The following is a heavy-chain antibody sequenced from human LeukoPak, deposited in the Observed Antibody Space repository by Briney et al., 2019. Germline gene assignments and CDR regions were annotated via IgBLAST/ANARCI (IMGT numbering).Heavy chain of an antibody. CDR3: AKNRGHCVDGVCHNYYYMDV. Sequence: GGSLRLSCAASGFAFSSFAMTWVRQAPGKGLEWVSTVSGSAGRTDYADSVKGRFTISRDNLKNTLYLQMNGLRAEDTAVYYCAKNRGHCVDGVCHNYYYMDVWGRGTTVTVSS. CDR2: VSGSAGRT. CDR1: GFAFSSFA. V-gene: IGHV3-23*01. D-gene: IGHD2-8*02. J-gene: IGHJ6*03.